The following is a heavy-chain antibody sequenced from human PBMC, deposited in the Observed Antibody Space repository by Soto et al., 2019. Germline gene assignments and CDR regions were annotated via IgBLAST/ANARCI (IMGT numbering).Heavy chain of an antibody. CDR2: IKSKTDGGTT. J-gene: IGHJ6*02. CDR3: TTMSGSYYGTYGMDV. D-gene: IGHD1-26*01. Sequence: GGSLRLSCAASGFTFSNAWMNWVRQAPGKGLEWVGRIKSKTDGGTTDYAAPVKGRFTISRDDSKNTLYLQMNSLKTEDTAVYYCTTMSGSYYGTYGMDVWGQGTTVTVSS. CDR1: GFTFSNAW. V-gene: IGHV3-15*07.